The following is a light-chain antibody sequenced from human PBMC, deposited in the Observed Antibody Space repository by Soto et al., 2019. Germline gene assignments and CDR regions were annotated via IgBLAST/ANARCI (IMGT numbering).Light chain of an antibody. V-gene: IGKV3-20*01. CDR1: QSVGSNY. Sequence: EIVLTQSPGTLSLSPGEGATLSCRASQSVGSNYLAWYQQTPGQAPRLLIYGASSRATGIPDRFSGSGSGTDFTLTISRLEPEDFAVYYCQEYGTSRTFGQGTKVDIK. CDR2: GAS. J-gene: IGKJ1*01. CDR3: QEYGTSRT.